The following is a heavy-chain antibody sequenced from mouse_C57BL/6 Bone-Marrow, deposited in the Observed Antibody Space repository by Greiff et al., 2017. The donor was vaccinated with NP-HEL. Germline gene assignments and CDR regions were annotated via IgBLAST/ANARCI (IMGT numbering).Heavy chain of an antibody. J-gene: IGHJ4*01. CDR3: ATYYGSSFRGYAMDY. Sequence: EVHLVESGGGLVQPGGSLKLSCAASGFTFSDYGMAWVRQAPRKGPEWVAFISNLAYSIYYADTVTGRFTISRENAKNTLYLEMSSLRSEDTAMYYCATYYGSSFRGYAMDYWGQGTSVTVSS. D-gene: IGHD1-1*01. CDR1: GFTFSDYG. CDR2: ISNLAYSI. V-gene: IGHV5-15*01.